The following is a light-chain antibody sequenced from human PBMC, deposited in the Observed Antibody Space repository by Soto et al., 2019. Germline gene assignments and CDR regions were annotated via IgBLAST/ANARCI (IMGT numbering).Light chain of an antibody. CDR2: SAS. V-gene: IGKV3-15*01. J-gene: IGKJ1*01. CDR1: QSVGIK. Sequence: EVLMTQSPATLSVSPGERATLSCRASQSVGIKLAWYQQKPGQAPRLLMYSASTRATGIAARFSGGGSGTDFTLTISSLQSEDFAVYYWQQYNNWPRTFGQGTKVEIK. CDR3: QQYNNWPRT.